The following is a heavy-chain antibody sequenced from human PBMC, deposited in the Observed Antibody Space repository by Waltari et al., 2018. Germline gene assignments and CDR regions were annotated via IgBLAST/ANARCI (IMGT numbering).Heavy chain of an antibody. CDR2: INPNSGGT. V-gene: IGHV1-2*02. J-gene: IGHJ5*02. D-gene: IGHD2-21*01. Sequence: QVQLVQSGAEVQKPGASVKISCKASGYTFTGDYMHWVRQAPGQGLEWMGWINPNSGGTNYAQKFQGRVTMTRDTSISTAYMELSRLRSDDTAVYYCAREYCGGDCNHGWFDPWGQGTLVTVSS. CDR1: GYTFTGDY. CDR3: AREYCGGDCNHGWFDP.